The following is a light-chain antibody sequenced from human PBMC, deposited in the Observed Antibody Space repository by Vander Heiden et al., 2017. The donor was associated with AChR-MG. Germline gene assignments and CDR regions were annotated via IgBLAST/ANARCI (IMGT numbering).Light chain of an antibody. V-gene: IGKV1-5*03. J-gene: IGKJ1*01. CDR2: KAS. CDR1: QSVSNW. Sequence: DIQMTQSPSTLSASVGDRVTITCRASQSVSNWLAWYQQKPGKAPKVLIYKASNLESGVPSRFSGSGGGTEFTLTISSLQPDDFATYHCRHDNSYPATFGQGTRVEIK. CDR3: RHDNSYPAT.